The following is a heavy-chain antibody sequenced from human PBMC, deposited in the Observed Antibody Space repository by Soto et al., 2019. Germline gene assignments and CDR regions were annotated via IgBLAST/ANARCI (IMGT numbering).Heavy chain of an antibody. CDR3: SYHYDSSGYYLY. J-gene: IGHJ4*02. CDR1: GGTFSSYA. CDR2: IIPIFGTA. V-gene: IGHV1-69*13. Sequence: SVKVSCKASGGTFSSYAISWVRQAPGQGLEWMGGIIPIFGTANYAQKFQGRVTITADESTSTAYMEMSSLRSEDTAVYYCSYHYDSSGYYLYWGQGTLFTVCS. D-gene: IGHD3-22*01.